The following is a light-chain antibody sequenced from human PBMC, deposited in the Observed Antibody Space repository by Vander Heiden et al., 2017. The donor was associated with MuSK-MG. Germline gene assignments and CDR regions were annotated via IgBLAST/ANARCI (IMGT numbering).Light chain of an antibody. CDR2: LGS. Sequence: DIVMIQFALSAPVTCGAPASISYRSSQSLLHSNGYNYLDWYLQKPGQSPQLLIYLGSNRASGVPDRFSGSGSGTDFTLKISRVEAEDVGVYYCMQALQTPLTFGGGTKVEIK. V-gene: IGKV2-28*01. CDR3: MQALQTPLT. J-gene: IGKJ4*01. CDR1: QSLLHSNGYNY.